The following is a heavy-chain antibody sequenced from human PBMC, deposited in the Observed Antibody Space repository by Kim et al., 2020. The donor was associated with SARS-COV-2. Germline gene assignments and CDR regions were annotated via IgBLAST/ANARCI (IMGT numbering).Heavy chain of an antibody. CDR2: IYYSGST. CDR3: ARFTLDIVVVTAIPNDAFDI. Sequence: SETLSLTCTVSGGSISSSSYYWGWIRQPPGKGLEWIGSIYYSGSTYYNPSLKSRVTISVDTSKNQFSLKLSSVTAADTAVYYCARFTLDIVVVTAIPNDAFDIWGQGTMVTVSS. CDR1: GGSISSSSYY. V-gene: IGHV4-39*01. J-gene: IGHJ3*02. D-gene: IGHD2-21*02.